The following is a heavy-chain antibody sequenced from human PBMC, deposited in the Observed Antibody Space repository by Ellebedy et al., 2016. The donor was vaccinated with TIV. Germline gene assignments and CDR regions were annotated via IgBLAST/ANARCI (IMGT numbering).Heavy chain of an antibody. J-gene: IGHJ4*02. CDR1: GFTVSSNY. CDR2: IYSGGST. D-gene: IGHD4/OR15-4a*01. V-gene: IGHV3-66*02. Sequence: GESLKISXAASGFTVSSNYMSWVRQAPGKGLEWVSVIYSGGSTYYADSVKGRFTISRDNSKNTLYLQMNSLRAEDTALYYCARDPPVLKFDYWGQGTLVTVSS. CDR3: ARDPPVLKFDY.